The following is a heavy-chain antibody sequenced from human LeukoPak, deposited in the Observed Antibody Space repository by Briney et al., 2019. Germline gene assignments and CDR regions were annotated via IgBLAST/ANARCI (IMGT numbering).Heavy chain of an antibody. D-gene: IGHD6-19*01. CDR1: GFRFSSYG. V-gene: IGHV3-33*06. J-gene: IGHJ6*02. CDR3: AKSPVIAVAGPVYYYGMDV. Sequence: GGSLRLSCAASGFRFSSYGMHWVRQAPGKGLEWVASIWFDGSNENYADSVKGRFTISRDNSKNTLYLQMNSLRAEDTAVYYCAKSPVIAVAGPVYYYGMDVWGQGTTVTVSS. CDR2: IWFDGSNE.